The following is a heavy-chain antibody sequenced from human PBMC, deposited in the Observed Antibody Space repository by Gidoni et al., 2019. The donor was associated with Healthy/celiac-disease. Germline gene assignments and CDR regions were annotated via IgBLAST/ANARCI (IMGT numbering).Heavy chain of an antibody. D-gene: IGHD3-3*01. CDR1: GGSFSGYY. CDR3: ARGDDFWSGYYTAHRRPSYYFDY. V-gene: IGHV4-34*01. Sequence: QVQLQQWGAGLLKPSETLSLTCAVYGGSFSGYYWSWIRQPPGKGLEWIGEINHSGSTNYNPSLKSRVTISVDTSKNQFSLKLSSVTAADTAVYYCARGDDFWSGYYTAHRRPSYYFDYWGQGTLVTVSS. J-gene: IGHJ4*02. CDR2: INHSGST.